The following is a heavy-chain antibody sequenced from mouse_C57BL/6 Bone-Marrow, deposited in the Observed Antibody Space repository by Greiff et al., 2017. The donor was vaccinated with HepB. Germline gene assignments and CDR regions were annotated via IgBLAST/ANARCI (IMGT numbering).Heavy chain of an antibody. Sequence: EVKVEESGPGLVKPSQSLSLTCSVTGYSITSGYYWNWIRQFPGNKLEWMGYISYDGSNNYNPSLKNRISITRDTSKNQFFLKLNSVTTEDTATYYCARQGYYGSSYGNAMDYWGQGTSVTVSS. V-gene: IGHV3-6*01. CDR2: ISYDGSN. CDR1: GYSITSGYY. J-gene: IGHJ4*01. CDR3: ARQGYYGSSYGNAMDY. D-gene: IGHD1-1*01.